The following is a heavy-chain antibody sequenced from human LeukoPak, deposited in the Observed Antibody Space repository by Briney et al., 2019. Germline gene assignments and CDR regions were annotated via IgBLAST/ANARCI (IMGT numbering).Heavy chain of an antibody. Sequence: PSETLSLTCTVSGGSISSGGYYWSWIRQHPGKGLEWIGYIYYSGSTYYNPSLKSRVTISVDTSKNQFSLKLSSVTAADTAVYYCARDRSSGYDWYYFDYWGQGTLVTVSS. CDR2: IYYSGST. J-gene: IGHJ4*02. V-gene: IGHV4-31*03. D-gene: IGHD5-12*01. CDR3: ARDRSSGYDWYYFDY. CDR1: GGSISSGGYY.